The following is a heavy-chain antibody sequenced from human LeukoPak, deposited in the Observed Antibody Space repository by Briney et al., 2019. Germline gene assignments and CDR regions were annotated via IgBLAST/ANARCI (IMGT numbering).Heavy chain of an antibody. V-gene: IGHV4-39*02. J-gene: IGHJ5*02. CDR3: ARDGGLQLPLGWFDP. CDR2: IYYSGRT. D-gene: IGHD1-7*01. Sequence: SETLSLTCTVSGVSISSTSYYWGWIRQPPGKGLEWIGSIYYSGRTYYNPSLKSRVTTSVDTSKNQFSLQLSSVTAADTAVYYCARDGGLQLPLGWFDPWGQGTLVIVSS. CDR1: GVSISSTSYY.